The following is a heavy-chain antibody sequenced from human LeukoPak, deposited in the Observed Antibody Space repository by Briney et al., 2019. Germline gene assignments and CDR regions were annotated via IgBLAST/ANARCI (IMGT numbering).Heavy chain of an antibody. D-gene: IGHD6-19*01. CDR2: IYYSGST. Sequence: SETLSLTCTVSGGSISSSSYYWGWIRQPPGKGLEWIGSIYYSGSTYYNPSLKSRVTISVDTSKNHFSLKLSSVTAADTAVYYCARDLGIAVAGPLFDPWGQGTLVTVSS. J-gene: IGHJ5*02. CDR3: ARDLGIAVAGPLFDP. CDR1: GGSISSSSYY. V-gene: IGHV4-39*07.